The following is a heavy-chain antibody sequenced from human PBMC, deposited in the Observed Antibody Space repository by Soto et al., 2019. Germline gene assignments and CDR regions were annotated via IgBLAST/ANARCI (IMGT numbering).Heavy chain of an antibody. J-gene: IGHJ3*02. D-gene: IGHD4-17*01. Sequence: QLQLQESGPGLVKPSETLSLTCTVSGGSISSSSYYWGWIRQPPGKGLEWIGSIYYSGSTYYNPSLKSRVTISVDTSKNQFSLKLSSVTAADTAVYYCASSPVRIRAFDIWGQGTMVTVSS. CDR1: GGSISSSSYY. V-gene: IGHV4-39*01. CDR3: ASSPVRIRAFDI. CDR2: IYYSGST.